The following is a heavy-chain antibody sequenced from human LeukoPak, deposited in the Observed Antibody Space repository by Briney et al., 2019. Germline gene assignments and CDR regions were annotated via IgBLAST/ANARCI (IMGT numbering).Heavy chain of an antibody. D-gene: IGHD6-13*01. CDR2: ISSSSSYI. V-gene: IGHV3-21*04. J-gene: IGHJ3*02. CDR1: GFTFSSYS. Sequence: PGGSLRLSCAASGFTFSSYSMNWVRQAPGKGLEWVSSISSSSSYIYYADSVKGRFTISRDNAKNSLYVQMNSLRADDTAVYYCAKDKPRTIQQLFRARTNELDAFDIWGQGTMVTVSS. CDR3: AKDKPRTIQQLFRARTNELDAFDI.